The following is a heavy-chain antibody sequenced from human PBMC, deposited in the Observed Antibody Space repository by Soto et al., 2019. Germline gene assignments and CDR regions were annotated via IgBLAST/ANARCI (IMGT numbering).Heavy chain of an antibody. V-gene: IGHV1-18*01. CDR3: SRDQNARGFWSCYYAYPGYFDY. CDR2: ISAYNGNT. Sequence: QVQLVQSGAEVKKPGASVKVSCKASGYTFTSYGISWVRQAPGQGLEWLVWISAYNGNTNHAQKLQGRVSMTTDTSTSTVSMELRSLRSDDAAVYYFSRDQNARGFWSCYYAYPGYFDYWGQGTLVTVSS. CDR1: GYTFTSYG. J-gene: IGHJ4*02. D-gene: IGHD3-3*01.